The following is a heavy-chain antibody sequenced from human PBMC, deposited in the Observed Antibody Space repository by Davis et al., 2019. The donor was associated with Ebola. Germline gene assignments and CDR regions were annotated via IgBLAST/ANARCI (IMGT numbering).Heavy chain of an antibody. D-gene: IGHD3-16*02. Sequence: GESLKISCAASGFTFSDYWMSWVRQAPGKGPEWVANIKEDGSVEDYVDFVRGRFTISRDNAKNSVYLQMSGLRADDTAVYCARDLTNYDYVWGSYRYSAGYFDYWGQGTLVTVSS. J-gene: IGHJ4*02. V-gene: IGHV3-7*01. CDR2: IKEDGSVE. CDR1: GFTFSDYW. CDR3: ARDLTNYDYVWGSYRYSAGYFDY.